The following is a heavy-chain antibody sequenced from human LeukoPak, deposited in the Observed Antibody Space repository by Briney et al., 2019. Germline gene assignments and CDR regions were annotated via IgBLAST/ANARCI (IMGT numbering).Heavy chain of an antibody. V-gene: IGHV3-48*01. Sequence: GALRLSCAASGFTFSSYSMNWVRQAPGKGLEWVSYISSSSSTIYYADSVKGRFTISRDNAKNSLYLQMNSLRAEDTAVYYCARVPTGCYRCYFDYWGQGTLVTVSS. D-gene: IGHD2-2*01. CDR2: ISSSSSTI. CDR3: ARVPTGCYRCYFDY. J-gene: IGHJ4*02. CDR1: GFTFSSYS.